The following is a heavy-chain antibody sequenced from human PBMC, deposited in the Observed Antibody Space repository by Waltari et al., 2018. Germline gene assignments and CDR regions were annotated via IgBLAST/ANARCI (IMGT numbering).Heavy chain of an antibody. D-gene: IGHD1-26*01. CDR1: GFTFSSYG. Sequence: QVQLVESGGGVVQPGGSLRLSCAASGFTFSSYGMHWVRQAPGKGLEWVAFIRYDGSNKYYADSVKGRFTISRDNSKNTLYLQMNSLRAEDTAVYYCARTGGRWELEAFDIWGQGTMVTVSS. CDR3: ARTGGRWELEAFDI. CDR2: IRYDGSNK. J-gene: IGHJ3*02. V-gene: IGHV3-30*02.